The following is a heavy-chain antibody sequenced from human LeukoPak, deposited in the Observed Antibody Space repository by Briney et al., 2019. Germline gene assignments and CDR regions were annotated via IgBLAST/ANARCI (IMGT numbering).Heavy chain of an antibody. V-gene: IGHV3-23*01. Sequence: GGSLRLSCAASGFTFSNYAMNWGRQAPGKGLGWVSAISDGAGGRTYYTDSVKGRFTISRDNSKNTLYLQLNSLRAEDTAVYYCAKEDVDTSFDYWGQGTLVTVSS. D-gene: IGHD5-18*01. CDR2: ISDGAGGRT. J-gene: IGHJ4*02. CDR1: GFTFSNYA. CDR3: AKEDVDTSFDY.